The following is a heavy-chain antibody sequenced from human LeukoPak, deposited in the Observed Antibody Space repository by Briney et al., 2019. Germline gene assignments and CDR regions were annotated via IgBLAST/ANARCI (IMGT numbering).Heavy chain of an antibody. CDR1: GFLFSSFG. CDR3: VCLGLGGLSLD. Sequence: GGSLRLSCAASGFLFSSFGMSWVRQAPGKGLVWVSHVNSDGSGTDYADSVKGRFTISRDNAKNTLYLQMNSLRVEDTAVYYCVCLGLGGLSLDWGQGTLVTVSS. D-gene: IGHD3-16*01. J-gene: IGHJ4*02. V-gene: IGHV3-74*01. CDR2: VNSDGSGT.